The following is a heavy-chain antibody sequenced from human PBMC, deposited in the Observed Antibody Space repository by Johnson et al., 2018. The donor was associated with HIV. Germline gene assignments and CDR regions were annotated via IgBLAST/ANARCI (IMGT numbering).Heavy chain of an antibody. J-gene: IGHJ3*02. CDR3: TRVWFGELSAFDI. CDR2: ISYDGNDK. V-gene: IGHV3-49*02. Sequence: RQAPGKGLEWVALISYDGNDKYYAASVKGRFTISRDDSKSIAYLQMNSLKTEDTAVYYCTRVWFGELSAFDIWGQGTMVTVSS. D-gene: IGHD3-10*01.